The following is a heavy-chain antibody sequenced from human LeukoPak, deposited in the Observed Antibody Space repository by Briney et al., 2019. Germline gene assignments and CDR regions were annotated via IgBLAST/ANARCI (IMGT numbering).Heavy chain of an antibody. D-gene: IGHD2-15*01. Sequence: PSQTLSLTCALSGDSVSSSTAAWNWIRQSPSRGLEWLGRTYYRSKWYSDFAEYVRSRITIDPDTSKNQFSLQLNSVTPDDTAVYFCARGQTGSGRIFDYWGQGTLVTVSS. CDR3: ARGQTGSGRIFDY. J-gene: IGHJ4*02. CDR2: TYYRSKWYS. CDR1: GDSVSSSTAA. V-gene: IGHV6-1*01.